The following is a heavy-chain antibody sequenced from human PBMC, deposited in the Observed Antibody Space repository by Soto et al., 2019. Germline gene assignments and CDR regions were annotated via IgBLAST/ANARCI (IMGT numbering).Heavy chain of an antibody. Sequence: EVQLVESGGGLVQPGGSLRLSCAASGFTVSSNYMSWVRQAPGKGLEWVSVIYSGGSTYYADSVKGRFTISRDNSKNTLYLQMNSLRAEDTAVYYCARDRTLTGPSMDVWGKGTTVTVSS. CDR1: GFTVSSNY. J-gene: IGHJ6*03. CDR3: ARDRTLTGPSMDV. CDR2: IYSGGST. D-gene: IGHD3-9*01. V-gene: IGHV3-66*01.